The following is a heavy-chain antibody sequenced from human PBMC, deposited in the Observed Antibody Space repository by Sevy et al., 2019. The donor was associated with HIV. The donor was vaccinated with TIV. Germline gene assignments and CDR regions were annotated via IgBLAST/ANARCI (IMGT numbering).Heavy chain of an antibody. J-gene: IGHJ6*02. Sequence: ASVKVSCKASGYTLTGYYMHWVRQAPAQGLEWMGRINPKSGDTKYAQKFQGGVTMTRDTSISTAYMELSSLKSDDTAVYYCARGTSSSRPGFYQYYYGMDVWGQGTTVTVSS. CDR2: INPKSGDT. CDR3: ARGTSSSRPGFYQYYYGMDV. V-gene: IGHV1-2*06. D-gene: IGHD6-13*01. CDR1: GYTLTGYY.